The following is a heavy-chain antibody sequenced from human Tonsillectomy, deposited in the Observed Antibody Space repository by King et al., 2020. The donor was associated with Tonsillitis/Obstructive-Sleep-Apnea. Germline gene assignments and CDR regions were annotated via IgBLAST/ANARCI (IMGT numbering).Heavy chain of an antibody. D-gene: IGHD2-2*01. CDR1: GFTFSPYA. V-gene: IGHV3-30*04. J-gene: IGHJ4*02. CDR3: ARVFCSSMSCYILDY. Sequence: VQLVESVGGVVQPGRSLRLSCVASGFTFSPYAMHWVRQAPGKGLEWVSVISSDGAKKYYADSVRGRFSISRDNSKNTLYLQMNSLRPGDTAVYYCARVFCSSMSCYILDYWGQGTLVTVSS. CDR2: ISSDGAKK.